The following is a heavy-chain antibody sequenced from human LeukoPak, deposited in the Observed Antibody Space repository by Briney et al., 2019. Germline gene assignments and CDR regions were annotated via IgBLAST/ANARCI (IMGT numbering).Heavy chain of an antibody. J-gene: IGHJ4*02. D-gene: IGHD1-26*01. V-gene: IGHV1-3*01. Sequence: ASVKVSCKASGYTFTSYAMHWVRQAPGQRLEWMGWINAGNGNTKYSQKFQGRVTITRNTSISTAYMELSSLRSEDTAVYYCARGIVGATPLIDYWGQGTLVTVSS. CDR1: GYTFTSYA. CDR3: ARGIVGATPLIDY. CDR2: INAGNGNT.